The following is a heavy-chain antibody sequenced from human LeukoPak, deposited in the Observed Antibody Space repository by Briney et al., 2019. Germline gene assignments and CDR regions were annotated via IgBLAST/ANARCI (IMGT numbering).Heavy chain of an antibody. CDR1: GGSIRSGDHS. Sequence: RTSETLSLTCTISGGSIRSGDHSWSWIRQPPGKGLEWIGYIYYSGSTYYNPSLKSRVTISGDTSKNQFSLNLSSVTAADTAVYYCATDRARGGDSFDYWGQGTLVTVSS. CDR2: IYYSGST. CDR3: ATDRARGGDSFDY. D-gene: IGHD3-10*01. J-gene: IGHJ4*02. V-gene: IGHV4-30-4*01.